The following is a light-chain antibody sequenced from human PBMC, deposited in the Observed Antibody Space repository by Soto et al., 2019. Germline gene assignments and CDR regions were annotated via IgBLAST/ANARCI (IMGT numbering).Light chain of an antibody. V-gene: IGKV3-15*01. CDR2: GAS. Sequence: EIVMTQSPATLSVSPGQRATLSCRASQSVGSDLAWYQQKPGQAPRLLIYGASTRATGIPARFSGRGSGTEFALTISSLECEDFAVYYCQQSNNWPFTFGGGTKVEIK. J-gene: IGKJ4*01. CDR3: QQSNNWPFT. CDR1: QSVGSD.